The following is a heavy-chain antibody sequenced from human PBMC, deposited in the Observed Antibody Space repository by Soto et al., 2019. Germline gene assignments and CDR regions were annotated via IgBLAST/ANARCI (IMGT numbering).Heavy chain of an antibody. D-gene: IGHD4-17*01. V-gene: IGHV1-69*13. CDR1: GGTFSSYA. J-gene: IGHJ2*01. CDR3: ARMTTVVTPVYWYFDL. Sequence: GASVKVSCKASGGTFSSYAISWVRQAPGQGLEWMGGIIPIFGTANYAQKFQGRVTITADESTSTAYMELSSLRSEDTAVYYCARMTTVVTPVYWYFDLWGRGTLVTVSS. CDR2: IIPIFGTA.